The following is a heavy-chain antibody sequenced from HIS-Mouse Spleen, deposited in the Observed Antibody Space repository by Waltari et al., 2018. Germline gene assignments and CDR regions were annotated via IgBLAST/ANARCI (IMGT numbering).Heavy chain of an antibody. Sequence: QVQLQQWGAGLLKPSETLSLTCAVYVGSFSGYYWSWSRQPPGKGLEWIGEINHSGSTSYNPSLKTRVTISVETSKNQCSLKLGSVTAADTAVYYCARGRSPATVTIGYYFDYWGQGTLVTVSS. J-gene: IGHJ4*02. CDR1: VGSFSGYY. CDR2: INHSGST. CDR3: ARGRSPATVTIGYYFDY. D-gene: IGHD4-17*01. V-gene: IGHV4-34*01.